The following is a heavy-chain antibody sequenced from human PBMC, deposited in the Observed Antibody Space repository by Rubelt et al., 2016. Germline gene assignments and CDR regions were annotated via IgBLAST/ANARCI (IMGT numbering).Heavy chain of an antibody. D-gene: IGHD6-13*01. V-gene: IGHV1-69*01. J-gene: IGHJ3*02. CDR1: GGTFSSYA. CDR3: AGGGAAAAGDNDAFDI. Sequence: QVQLVQSGAEVKKPGSSVKVSCKASGGTFSSYAISWVRQAPGQGLEWMGGIIPIFGTANYAQKFQGRVTITADESTSTAFMELSSLRSEDTAVYYCAGGGAAAAGDNDAFDIWGQGTMVTVSS. CDR2: IIPIFGTA.